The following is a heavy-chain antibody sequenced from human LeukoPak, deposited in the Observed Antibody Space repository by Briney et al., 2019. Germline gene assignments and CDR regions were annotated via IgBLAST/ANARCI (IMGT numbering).Heavy chain of an antibody. D-gene: IGHD2-2*01. CDR3: SKEGYQHHKGWFDP. Sequence: GGSLRLSCAASGFTFSSYAMSWVRQAPGKGLEWVSDFSGSGGSTYYTDSVKGRVTISRDKSKNTLYLPINSPRAEDTAVYYCSKEGYQHHKGWFDPWGQGTLVTVSS. J-gene: IGHJ5*02. V-gene: IGHV3-23*01. CDR2: FSGSGGST. CDR1: GFTFSSYA.